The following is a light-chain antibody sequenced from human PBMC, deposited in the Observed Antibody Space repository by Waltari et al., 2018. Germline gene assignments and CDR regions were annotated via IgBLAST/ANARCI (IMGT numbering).Light chain of an antibody. Sequence: QSGLTQPASVSGSPGQSITISCTGTSSDIGAHDYVSWYQQHPGKAPKLLIYDVRDRPSGGSHRFSGSKSGNAASLTISGLQAEDEATYYCSSPTTRSTQVFGSGTKVTV. V-gene: IGLV2-14*01. CDR2: DVR. CDR1: SSDIGAHDY. J-gene: IGLJ1*01. CDR3: SSPTTRSTQV.